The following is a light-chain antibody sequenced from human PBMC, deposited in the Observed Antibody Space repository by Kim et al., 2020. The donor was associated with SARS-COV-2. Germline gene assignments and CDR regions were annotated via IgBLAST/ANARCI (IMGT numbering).Light chain of an antibody. J-gene: IGKJ1*01. CDR1: QDIGSY. CDR3: QQYYSDPRT. CDR2: TAS. Sequence: ASTGDRVTITCRASQDIGSYLAWYQQKPGKAPNLLIYTASTLQSGVPSRFSGSGSGTYFTLTISCLQSEDYATYYCQQYYSDPRTFGQGTKVDIK. V-gene: IGKV1-8*01.